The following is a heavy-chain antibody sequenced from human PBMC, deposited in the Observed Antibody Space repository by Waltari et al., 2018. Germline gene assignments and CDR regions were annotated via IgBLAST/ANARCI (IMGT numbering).Heavy chain of an antibody. Sequence: QVHLLESGGGVVQPGTSLRLSCTVSGFTFIKHGMHWVLQAPGKGVEWVGVFWHVVIQTYYGDAVNGRFTVSRDNSKNMVYLQVDSLKVEDTAVYYCAREAISGSGEYYGMDVWGQGTTVTVS. J-gene: IGHJ6*02. CDR3: AREAISGSGEYYGMDV. V-gene: IGHV3-33*01. D-gene: IGHD3-10*01. CDR1: GFTFIKHG. CDR2: FWHVVIQT.